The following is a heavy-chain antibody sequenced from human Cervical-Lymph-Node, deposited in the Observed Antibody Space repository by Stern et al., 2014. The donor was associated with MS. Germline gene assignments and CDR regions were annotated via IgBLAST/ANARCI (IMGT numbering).Heavy chain of an antibody. Sequence: QVQLVQSGGGVVRPGTSLRLSCVGTGFTFSDYGMHWVRQAPGKGLEWVAVVSFDGSVTFYGDSVKGRCTISRDDSKNTVYLEMNSPRPEDTAVYYCAKDHDGILTGRDYGLDVWGQGTTVTVSS. CDR3: AKDHDGILTGRDYGLDV. J-gene: IGHJ6*02. CDR1: GFTFSDYG. V-gene: IGHV3-30*18. D-gene: IGHD3-9*01. CDR2: VSFDGSVT.